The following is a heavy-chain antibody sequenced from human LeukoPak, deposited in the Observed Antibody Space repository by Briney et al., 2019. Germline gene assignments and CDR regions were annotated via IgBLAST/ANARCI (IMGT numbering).Heavy chain of an antibody. CDR3: ARGKDSTTLLRYGMDV. Sequence: PSETLSLTCAVYGGSFSDYDWSWIRQPPGKGLXXXXXINYRGNTNYNPSLKSRVTITVDTSKTQSSLKLSSVTPADTAVYYCARGKDSTTLLRYGMDVWGKETTVTVSS. CDR1: GGSFSDYD. D-gene: IGHD2/OR15-2a*01. V-gene: IGHV4-34*01. CDR2: INYRGNT. J-gene: IGHJ6*04.